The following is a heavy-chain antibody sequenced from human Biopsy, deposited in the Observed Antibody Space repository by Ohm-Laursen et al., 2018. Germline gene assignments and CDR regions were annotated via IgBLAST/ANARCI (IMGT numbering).Heavy chain of an antibody. CDR2: IFYSGST. V-gene: IGHV4-31*03. Sequence: PSQTLSLTCTVSGASVNSGGYFWSWIHQHPGKGLEWVGYIFYSGSTSYNPSLASRVAISVDTSEKQFSLKLNSVTAADTAIYYCAAHYYDSSGYYYHQWGQGTLVTVSS. CDR1: GASVNSGGYF. J-gene: IGHJ1*01. D-gene: IGHD3-22*01. CDR3: AAHYYDSSGYYYHQ.